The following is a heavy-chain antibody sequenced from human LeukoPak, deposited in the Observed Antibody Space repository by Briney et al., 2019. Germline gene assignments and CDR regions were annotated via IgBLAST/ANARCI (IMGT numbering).Heavy chain of an antibody. CDR1: GYTFTSYG. CDR3: ARVACSGGSCYLTDY. D-gene: IGHD2-15*01. V-gene: IGHV1-18*01. CDR2: ISAYNGNT. Sequence: ASVKVSCKASGYTFTSYGISWVRQAPGQGLEWMGWISAYNGNTNYAQKLQGRVTMTTDTSTSTAYMELRSLRSEDTAVYYCARVACSGGSCYLTDYWGQGTLVTVSS. J-gene: IGHJ4*02.